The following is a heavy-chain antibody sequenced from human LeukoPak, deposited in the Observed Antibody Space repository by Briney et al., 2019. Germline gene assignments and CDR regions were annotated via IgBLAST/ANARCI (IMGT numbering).Heavy chain of an antibody. CDR2: IHYSGST. Sequence: SETLSLTCTVSGGSISSSSYYWGWIRQPPGKGLEWIGSIHYSGSTYYNPSLKSRVTISVDTSKNQFSLKLSSVTAADTAVYYCARGMGVYDYVWGSYRYTPFDYWGQGTLVTVSS. D-gene: IGHD3-16*02. CDR3: ARGMGVYDYVWGSYRYTPFDY. CDR1: GGSISSSSYY. V-gene: IGHV4-39*07. J-gene: IGHJ4*02.